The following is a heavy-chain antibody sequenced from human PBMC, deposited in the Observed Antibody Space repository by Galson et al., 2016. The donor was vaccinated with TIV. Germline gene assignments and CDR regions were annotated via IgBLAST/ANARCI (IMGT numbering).Heavy chain of an antibody. CDR3: ARDRGGSGDFDY. V-gene: IGHV1-3*01. J-gene: IGHJ4*02. Sequence: SVKVSCKASGYILASHVMHWVRQAPGQRPEWIGWINVGNGDRKYSQRLRGRVTLSGDTSANTAFMELSSLRFEDTATYYCARDRGGSGDFDYWGQGTLVTVSS. D-gene: IGHD3-16*01. CDR1: GYILASHV. CDR2: INVGNGDR.